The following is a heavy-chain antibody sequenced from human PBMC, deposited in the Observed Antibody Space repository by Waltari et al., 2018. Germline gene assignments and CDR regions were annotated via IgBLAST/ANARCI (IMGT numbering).Heavy chain of an antibody. D-gene: IGHD1-1*01. CDR3: ARRAEGATRAFSI. V-gene: IGHV1-2*02. CDR2: INPNSGGP. CDR1: GYTFTDYY. J-gene: IGHJ3*02. Sequence: QVQLVQSGAEVKRPGASVKVSCKTSGYTFTDYYIHWVRQAPGQGLEWMGWINPNSGGPNYAQKFQGRVTMTGDTSSSTAYMELSRLTSDDTAVYYCARRAEGATRAFSIWGQGTMVTVSS.